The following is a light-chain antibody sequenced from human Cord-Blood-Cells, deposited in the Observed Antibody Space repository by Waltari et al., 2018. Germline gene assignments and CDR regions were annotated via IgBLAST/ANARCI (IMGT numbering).Light chain of an antibody. J-gene: IGLJ3*02. CDR2: QDS. CDR1: KLGDKY. Sequence: SYELTQPPSVSVSPGQTASITCSGDKLGDKYACWYQQKPGQSPVLVIYQDSKRPSGIPERFSGSNSGNTATLTISGTQAMDEADYYCQAWDSSGTYRVFGGGTKLTVL. CDR3: QAWDSSGTYRV. V-gene: IGLV3-1*01.